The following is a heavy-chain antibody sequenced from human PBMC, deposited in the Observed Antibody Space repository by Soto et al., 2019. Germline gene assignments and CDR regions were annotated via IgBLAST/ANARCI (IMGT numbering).Heavy chain of an antibody. D-gene: IGHD3-22*01. CDR1: GGSLSPNY. V-gene: IGHV4-59*08. CDR2: IYYSGTA. Sequence: QVQLQESGPGLVKPSETLSLTCTVSGGSLSPNYWTWIRQPPGKGLEWIAYIYYSGTATYNPSLNSRVAISLDMSKNQFSLTLSSVTAADTAVYYCARLGAYYQSLDPWGQGTLVTVSS. J-gene: IGHJ5*02. CDR3: ARLGAYYQSLDP.